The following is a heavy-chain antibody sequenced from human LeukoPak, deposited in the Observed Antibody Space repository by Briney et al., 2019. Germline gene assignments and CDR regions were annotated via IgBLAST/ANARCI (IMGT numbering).Heavy chain of an antibody. CDR3: ARVSSVVVPAHPNKYFDY. J-gene: IGHJ4*02. CDR2: IYYSGST. D-gene: IGHD2-2*01. V-gene: IGHV4-59*01. CDR1: GGSISSYY. Sequence: SETLSLTCTVSGGSISSYYWSWIRQPPGKGLEWIGYIYYSGSTNYNPSLKSRVTISVDTSKNQFSLKLSSVTAADTAVYYCARVSSVVVPAHPNKYFDYWGQGTLVTVSS.